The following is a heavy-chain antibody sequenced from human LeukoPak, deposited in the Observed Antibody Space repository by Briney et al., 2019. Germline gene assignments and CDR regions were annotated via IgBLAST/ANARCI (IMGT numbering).Heavy chain of an antibody. CDR1: GFTFSSYA. CDR2: IYSGGST. D-gene: IGHD6-19*01. Sequence: GGSLRLSCAASGFTFSSYAMSWVRQAPGKGLEWVSVIYSGGSTYYADSVKGRFTISRDNSKNTLYLQMNSLRAEDTAVYYCARGSGWTFYYFDYWGQGTLVTVSS. J-gene: IGHJ4*02. CDR3: ARGSGWTFYYFDY. V-gene: IGHV3-53*01.